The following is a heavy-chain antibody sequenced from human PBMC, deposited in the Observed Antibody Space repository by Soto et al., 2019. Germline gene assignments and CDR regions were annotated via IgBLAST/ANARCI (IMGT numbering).Heavy chain of an antibody. V-gene: IGHV3-7*01. D-gene: IGHD6-19*01. CDR3: TKVVGLAGQD. J-gene: IGHJ4*02. Sequence: EVQLEESGGTLVQPEGSLRLSCAASGLTFSNYWMSWVRQAPGKGLEWVANIKQDGREKYYVDSVRGRFTISRDNAKNSLYLQMSSLRAEDTAVYYCTKVVGLAGQDWGQGTLVTVSS. CDR1: GLTFSNYW. CDR2: IKQDGREK.